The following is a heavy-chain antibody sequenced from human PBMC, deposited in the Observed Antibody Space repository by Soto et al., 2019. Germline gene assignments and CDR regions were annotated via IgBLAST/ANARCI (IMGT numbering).Heavy chain of an antibody. CDR3: ARSLSEVVLGFGELRGRYYGMDV. CDR2: IIPIFGTA. Sequence: QVQLVQSGTEVKKPGSSVKVSCKASGGTFSSYAISWVRQAPGQGLEWVGGIIPIFGTANYAQKFQGRVTITADESTSTAYMELSSLRSEDTAVYYCARSLSEVVLGFGELRGRYYGMDVWGQGTTVTVSS. V-gene: IGHV1-69*01. J-gene: IGHJ6*02. CDR1: GGTFSSYA. D-gene: IGHD3-10*01.